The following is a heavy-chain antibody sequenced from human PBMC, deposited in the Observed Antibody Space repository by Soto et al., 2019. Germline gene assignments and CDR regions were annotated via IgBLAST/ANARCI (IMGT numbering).Heavy chain of an antibody. D-gene: IGHD2-21*02. CDR1: GDTFTDYY. Sequence: QVQLMQSGAEVKKPGASVKVSCKASGDTFTDYYIHWVRQAPGQGLEWMGTVNPSGGHTTYAQNFLGRGYMNRDTATSATFMALTSLTFAHTAIYYFGRGGHVVVVTAALDYWGQGTLVTVSS. CDR2: VNPSGGHT. V-gene: IGHV1-46*01. CDR3: GRGGHVVVVTAALDY. J-gene: IGHJ4*02.